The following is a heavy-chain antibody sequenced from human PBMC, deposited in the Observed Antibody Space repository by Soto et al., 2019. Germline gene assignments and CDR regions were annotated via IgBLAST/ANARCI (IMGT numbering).Heavy chain of an antibody. CDR1: GFTFGASA. Sequence: PGGSLRLSCAASGFTFGASALQWVRQASGKGLEWLGRIGSKGETYATAYAAPVKGRFTISRDDSKNTLYLQMNSLKTEDTAVYYCTTYGSGSSYTYYFDYWGQGTLVTVSS. D-gene: IGHD3-10*01. CDR2: IGSKGETYAT. J-gene: IGHJ4*02. V-gene: IGHV3-73*01. CDR3: TTYGSGSSYTYYFDY.